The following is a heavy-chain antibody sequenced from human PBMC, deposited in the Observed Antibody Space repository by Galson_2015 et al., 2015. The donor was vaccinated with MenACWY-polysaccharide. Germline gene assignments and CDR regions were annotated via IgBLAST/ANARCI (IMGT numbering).Heavy chain of an antibody. Sequence: CAISGDSVSSNSAAWNWIRQPLSRGLEWLGRTYYRSKWYNDYALSVKSRITINPDTSRNQFSLQLNSVTPEDTAVYYCTRDVGAIDYWGQGTLVTVSS. V-gene: IGHV6-1*01. D-gene: IGHD1-26*01. CDR2: TYYRSKWYN. CDR3: TRDVGAIDY. CDR1: GDSVSSNSAA. J-gene: IGHJ4*02.